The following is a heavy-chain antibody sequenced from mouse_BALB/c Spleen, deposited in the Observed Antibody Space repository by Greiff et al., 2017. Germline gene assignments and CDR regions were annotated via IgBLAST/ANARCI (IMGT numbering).Heavy chain of an antibody. V-gene: IGHV1-9*01. CDR2: ILPGSGST. J-gene: IGHJ1*01. Sequence: VQGVESGAELMKPGASVKISCKATGYTFSSYWIEWVKQRPGHGLEWIGEILPGSGSTNYNEKFKGKATFTADTSSNTAYMQLSSLTSEDSAVYYCARGLGREGYFDVWGAGTTVTVSS. D-gene: IGHD4-1*01. CDR3: ARGLGREGYFDV. CDR1: GYTFSSYW.